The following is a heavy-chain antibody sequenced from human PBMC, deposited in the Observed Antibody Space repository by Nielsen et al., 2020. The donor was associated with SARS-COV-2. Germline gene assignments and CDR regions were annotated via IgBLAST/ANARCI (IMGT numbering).Heavy chain of an antibody. V-gene: IGHV3-7*02. CDR3: AKGPYYYGSGSYYNAGHYYGMDV. CDR2: IKQDGSEE. D-gene: IGHD3-10*01. J-gene: IGHJ6*02. Sequence: VRQMPGKGLEWVANIKQDGSEEYYVDSVKGRFTISRDNAKNSVDLQMNSLRAEDTAVYYCAKGPYYYGSGSYYNAGHYYGMDVWGQGTTVTVSS.